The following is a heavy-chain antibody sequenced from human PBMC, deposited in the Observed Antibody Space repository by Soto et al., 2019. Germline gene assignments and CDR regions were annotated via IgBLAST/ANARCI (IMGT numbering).Heavy chain of an antibody. V-gene: IGHV3-30-3*01. J-gene: IGHJ6*02. CDR3: ARGGGADGMDV. D-gene: IGHD1-26*01. Sequence: GGSLRLSCAASGFTFFKYAMHWVRQAPGKGLEWVAVISYDGNNKYYADSVRGRFTISRDHSNNTLYLQMNSPRGDDTAIYYFARGGGADGMDVWGQGTTVTVSS. CDR2: ISYDGNNK. CDR1: GFTFFKYA.